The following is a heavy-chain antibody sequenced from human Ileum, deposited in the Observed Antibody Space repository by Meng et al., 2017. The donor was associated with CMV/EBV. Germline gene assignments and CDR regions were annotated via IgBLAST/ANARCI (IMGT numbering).Heavy chain of an antibody. J-gene: IGHJ4*02. CDR3: ARGSSSWAFDY. Sequence: QSQLTGSASGMVKPLAFLSLTCTVSGGSISCYYWGLIRQPATKGLELIGPVYSSGSTDYNPSLQSRVNMSVDTSKNQFSLKLSSVTAADTAVYYCARGSSSWAFDYWGQGTLVTVSS. CDR1: GGSISCYY. D-gene: IGHD2-2*01. CDR2: VYSSGST. V-gene: IGHV4-4*07.